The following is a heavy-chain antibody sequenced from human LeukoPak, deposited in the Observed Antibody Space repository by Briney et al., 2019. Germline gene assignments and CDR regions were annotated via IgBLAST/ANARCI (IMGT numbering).Heavy chain of an antibody. J-gene: IGHJ4*02. Sequence: GGSLRLSCAASGFTFSSFAMSWVRQAPGKGLEWVSAISGSGGDTEYADSVKGRFTISRDNSKNTLYLQMISLRAEDTAVYYCANYGSVSYFAYWGQGTLVTVSS. D-gene: IGHD3-10*01. CDR3: ANYGSVSYFAY. CDR1: GFTFSSFA. V-gene: IGHV3-23*01. CDR2: ISGSGGDT.